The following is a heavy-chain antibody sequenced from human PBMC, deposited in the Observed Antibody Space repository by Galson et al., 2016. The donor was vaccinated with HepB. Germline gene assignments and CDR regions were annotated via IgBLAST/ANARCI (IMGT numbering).Heavy chain of an antibody. CDR2: TYYRSKWYN. Sequence: CAISGDSVSSDTAAWNWIRQSPSRGLEWLGRTYYRSKWYNDYAVSVKSRITINPDTTKNQFSLQLSSVTPEDTAVYYCDREPGHCTGNSCYSGGMDVWGQGTTVTVSS. D-gene: IGHD2-15*01. CDR3: DREPGHCTGNSCYSGGMDV. V-gene: IGHV6-1*01. CDR1: GDSVSSDTAA. J-gene: IGHJ6*02.